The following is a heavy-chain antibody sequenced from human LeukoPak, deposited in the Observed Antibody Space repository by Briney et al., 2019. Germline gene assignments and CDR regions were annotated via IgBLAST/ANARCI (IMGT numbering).Heavy chain of an antibody. CDR2: IYYSGST. CDR3: ARDCSSTSCYTSYYYYGMDV. J-gene: IGHJ6*02. CDR1: GGSLSSYY. D-gene: IGHD2-2*02. V-gene: IGHV4-59*01. Sequence: SETLSLTCTVSGGSLSSYYWSWIRQPPGKGLEWIGYIYYSGSTNYNPSLKSRVTISVDTSKNQFSLKLSSVTAADTAVYYCARDCSSTSCYTSYYYYGMDVWGQGTTVTVSS.